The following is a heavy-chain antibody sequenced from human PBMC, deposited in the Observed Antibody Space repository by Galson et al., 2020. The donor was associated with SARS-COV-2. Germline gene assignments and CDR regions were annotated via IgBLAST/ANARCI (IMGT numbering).Heavy chain of an antibody. D-gene: IGHD2-15*01. CDR3: ARDRGSGGAGIWNAMDV. Sequence: GGSLRLSCAASGFSFNTHAMHWVRQAPGKGLEWVAVISFDGGNSFYAASVKGRFTISRDNSENTLYLQLSDLRTDDTAIYYCARDRGSGGAGIWNAMDVWGQGTTVTVSS. CDR2: ISFDGGNS. J-gene: IGHJ6*02. V-gene: IGHV3-30*04. CDR1: GFSFNTHA.